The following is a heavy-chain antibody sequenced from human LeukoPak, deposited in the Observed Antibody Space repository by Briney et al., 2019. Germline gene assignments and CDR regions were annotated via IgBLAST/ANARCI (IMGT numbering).Heavy chain of an antibody. J-gene: IGHJ6*03. CDR1: GYTFTSYD. CDR2: MNPNSGNT. CDR3: ARGSTTVESRYYYYMDV. D-gene: IGHD4-23*01. Sequence: ASVKVSCKASGYTFTSYDINWVRQATGQGLEWMGWMNPNSGNTGYAQKFQGRATMTRNTSISTAYMELSSLRSEDTAVYYCARGSTTVESRYYYYMDVWGKGTTVTISS. V-gene: IGHV1-8*01.